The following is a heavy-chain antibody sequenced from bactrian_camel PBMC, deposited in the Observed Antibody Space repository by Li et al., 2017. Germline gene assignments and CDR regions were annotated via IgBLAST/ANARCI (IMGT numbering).Heavy chain of an antibody. J-gene: IGHJ6*01. Sequence: HVQLVESGGGLVQPGGSLTLSCVASGFAFSDYPLTWVRQTPEKRFEWVSAINSRNVATYNDSVRGRFTISRDNAKSTLLLQLNSLKIEDTAMYYCVQGITSSWYTPNFGNWGQGTQVTVS. D-gene: IGHD6*01. CDR1: GFAFSDYP. CDR3: VQGITSSWYTPNFGN. V-gene: IGHV3S1*01. CDR2: INSRNVAT.